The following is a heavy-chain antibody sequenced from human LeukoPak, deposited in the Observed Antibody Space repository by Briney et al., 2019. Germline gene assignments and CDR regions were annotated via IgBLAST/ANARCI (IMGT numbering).Heavy chain of an antibody. Sequence: GGSLRLSCTASGFTFSSYAMSWVRQAPGKGLEWVSAISGSGGGRYYADSVKGRFTISRDNSENTLYLQMNSLRAEDTAVYYCAKSAAEMTAMTLDSWGQGTLVTVSS. J-gene: IGHJ4*02. V-gene: IGHV3-23*01. CDR2: ISGSGGGR. CDR3: AKSAAEMTAMTLDS. D-gene: IGHD2-21*02. CDR1: GFTFSSYA.